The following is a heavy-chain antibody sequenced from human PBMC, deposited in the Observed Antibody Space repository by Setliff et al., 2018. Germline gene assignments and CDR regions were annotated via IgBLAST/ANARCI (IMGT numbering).Heavy chain of an antibody. CDR3: AKPQVELRWGFES. CDR2: INQDGSET. J-gene: IGHJ4*02. Sequence: PGGSLRLSCAASGFTFSSHWMTWVRQAPGKGLEWVANINQDGSETYYVDSLKGRFSVSRDNGKNSLYLQMNSLRAEDTAVYYCAKPQVELRWGFESWGQGTPVTVSS. D-gene: IGHD1-7*01. CDR1: GFTFSSHW. V-gene: IGHV3-7*01.